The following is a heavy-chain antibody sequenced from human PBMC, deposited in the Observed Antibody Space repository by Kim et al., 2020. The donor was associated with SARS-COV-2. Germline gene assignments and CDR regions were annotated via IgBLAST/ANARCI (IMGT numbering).Heavy chain of an antibody. CDR1: GGSISSYY. V-gene: IGHV4-59*13. J-gene: IGHJ1*01. Sequence: SETLSLTCTVSGGSISSYYWSWIRQPPGKGLEWIGYIYYSGSTNYNPSLKSRVTISVDTSKNQFSLKLSSVTAADTAVYYCARDGGGEKYFQHWGQGTLVTVSS. D-gene: IGHD3-16*01. CDR3: ARDGGGEKYFQH. CDR2: IYYSGST.